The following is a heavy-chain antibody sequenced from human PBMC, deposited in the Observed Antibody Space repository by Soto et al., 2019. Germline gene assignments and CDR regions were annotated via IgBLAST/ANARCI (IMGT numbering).Heavy chain of an antibody. V-gene: IGHV1-18*01. J-gene: IGHJ6*02. D-gene: IGHD3-16*01. CDR2: ISPYTGNT. CDR3: VMVDNYVTPTPQDV. Sequence: QVQLVQSGDEVKKPGASVKVSCKPSGYICVNYGIAWVRQAPGQGLEWMGWISPYTGNTHSATKVQGRLTMTTDTSTSTAYMALGRLTSDDTAVYYCVMVDNYVTPTPQDVWGQGTTVTVSS. CDR1: GYICVNYG.